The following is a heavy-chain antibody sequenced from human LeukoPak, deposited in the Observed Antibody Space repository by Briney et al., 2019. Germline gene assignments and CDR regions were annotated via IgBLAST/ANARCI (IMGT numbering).Heavy chain of an antibody. CDR1: GFSIPGSY. Sequence: LGLSCTASGFSIPGSYMSWVPQAPGKGQEWVSAIYRSGRTYYPDSVKGLFTIFRDNSKNTVYLQMNSLRAEDTAVYYCARDLPPSSWFFALWGRGTLVTVSS. CDR2: IYRSGRT. J-gene: IGHJ2*01. CDR3: ARDLPPSSWFFAL. D-gene: IGHD6-6*01. V-gene: IGHV3-53*01.